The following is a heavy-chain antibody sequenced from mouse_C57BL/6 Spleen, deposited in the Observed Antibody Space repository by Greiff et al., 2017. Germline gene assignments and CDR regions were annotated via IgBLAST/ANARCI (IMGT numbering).Heavy chain of an antibody. CDR2: IYPGSGST. D-gene: IGHD5-5*01. CDR3: ARLPFDY. V-gene: IGHV1-55*01. Sequence: VQLQQPGAELVKPGASVKMSCKASGYTFTSYWITWVKQRPGQGLEWIGDIYPGSGSTNYTEKFKSKATLTVDTASSTAYMQLSSLMSEDAAVYYCARLPFDYGGQGTTLTVSS. CDR1: GYTFTSYW. J-gene: IGHJ2*01.